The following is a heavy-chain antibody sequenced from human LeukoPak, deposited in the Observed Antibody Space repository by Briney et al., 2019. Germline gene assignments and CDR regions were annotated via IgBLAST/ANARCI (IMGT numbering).Heavy chain of an antibody. D-gene: IGHD2-2*01. CDR2: INFGDSET. CDR3: ARHSSLTPPQFFDY. V-gene: IGHV5-51*01. Sequence: GESLKISCKASGHSFTNHWIGWVRQMPGIGLEWVGIINFGDSETLYSPSFQGQVTISADKSISTAYLQWSSLKASDTAMYYCARHSSLTPPQFFDYWGQGTLVTVSS. CDR1: GHSFTNHW. J-gene: IGHJ4*02.